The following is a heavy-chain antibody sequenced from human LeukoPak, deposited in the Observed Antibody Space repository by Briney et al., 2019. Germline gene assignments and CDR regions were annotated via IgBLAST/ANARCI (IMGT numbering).Heavy chain of an antibody. CDR2: ISGTGDTI. V-gene: IGHV3-23*01. CDR3: AKAEPMTTYFDY. J-gene: IGHJ4*02. Sequence: QPGGSLRLSCAASGFTFSTYAMSWVRQAPGKGLEWVSAISGTGDTIYYADSVKGRFTISRDSSKNTLFLPMNSLRAEDTAVYYCAKAEPMTTYFDYWGQGTLVTVSS. CDR1: GFTFSTYA. D-gene: IGHD4-11*01.